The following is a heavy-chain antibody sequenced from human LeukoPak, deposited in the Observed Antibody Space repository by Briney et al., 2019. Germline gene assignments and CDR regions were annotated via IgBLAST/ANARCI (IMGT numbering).Heavy chain of an antibody. D-gene: IGHD3-10*01. V-gene: IGHV4-4*02. CDR3: AKRFYYDSGSPFDY. J-gene: IGHJ4*02. CDR1: GGPISSRNW. CDR2: ISHSGST. Sequence: SETLSLTCAVSGGPISSRNWWTWVRQPPGKGLEWIGEISHSGSTNYNPSLESRVTVSVDNSKNQFSLKLSSVTAADTAVYYCAKRFYYDSGSPFDYWGLGTLVTVSS.